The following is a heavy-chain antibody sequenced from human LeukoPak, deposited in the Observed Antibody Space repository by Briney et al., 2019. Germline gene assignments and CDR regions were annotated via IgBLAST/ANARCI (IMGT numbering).Heavy chain of an antibody. CDR3: ATLAVAGSVGYFDY. V-gene: IGHV3-30-3*01. J-gene: IGHJ4*02. CDR1: GFTFSSYA. Sequence: GGSLRLSCAAFGFTFSSYAMHWVRQAPGKGLEWVAVISYDGSNKYYADSVKGRFTISRDNSKNTLYLQMNSLRAEDTAVYYCATLAVAGSVGYFDYWGQGTLVTVSS. D-gene: IGHD6-19*01. CDR2: ISYDGSNK.